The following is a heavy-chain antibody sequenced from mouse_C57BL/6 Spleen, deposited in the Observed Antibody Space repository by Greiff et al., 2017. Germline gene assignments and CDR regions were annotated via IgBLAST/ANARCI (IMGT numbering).Heavy chain of an antibody. J-gene: IGHJ2*01. CDR3: ARYDYFDY. CDR2: IYPGDGDT. CDR1: GYAFSSSW. Sequence: QVQLKESGPELVKPGASVKLSCKASGYAFSSSWMNWVKQRPGKGLEWIGRIYPGDGDTNYNGKFKGKATLTADKSSSPAYMQLSSLTSEDSAVYFCARYDYFDYWGQGTTLTVSS. D-gene: IGHD2-3*01. V-gene: IGHV1-82*01.